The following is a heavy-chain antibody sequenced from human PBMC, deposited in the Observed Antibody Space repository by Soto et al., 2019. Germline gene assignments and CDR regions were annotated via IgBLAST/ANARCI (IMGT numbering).Heavy chain of an antibody. D-gene: IGHD6-19*01. J-gene: IGHJ3*02. Sequence: EVQVLESGGGLVQPGGSLRLSCAASGFTFSNYAMSWVRQAPGKGLEWVSTINYRGVTTYYADSVKGRFTITKHNSKNTLYLQMNSLRAEDTAVYYCVKQGIAVAFDTFDIWGQGTLVTVSS. CDR3: VKQGIAVAFDTFDI. CDR1: GFTFSNYA. CDR2: INYRGVTT. V-gene: IGHV3-23*01.